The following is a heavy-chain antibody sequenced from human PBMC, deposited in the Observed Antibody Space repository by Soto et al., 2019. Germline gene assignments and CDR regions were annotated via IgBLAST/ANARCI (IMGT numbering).Heavy chain of an antibody. J-gene: IGHJ4*02. V-gene: IGHV4-59*08. CDR1: GGSISSYY. CDR2: IYYRGST. Sequence: SETLSLTCTVSGGSISSYYWSWIRQPPGKGLEWIGYIYYRGSTNYNPSLKSRVTISVDTSKNQFSLKLSSVTAADTAVYYCARHMNSSSNFDYWGQGTLVTVSS. D-gene: IGHD6-6*01. CDR3: ARHMNSSSNFDY.